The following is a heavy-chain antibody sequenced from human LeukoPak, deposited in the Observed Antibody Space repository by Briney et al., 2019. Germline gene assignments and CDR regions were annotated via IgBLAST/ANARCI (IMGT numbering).Heavy chain of an antibody. D-gene: IGHD3-10*01. CDR2: INPNSGGT. CDR3: ARDPLYYYGSGSRAAFDI. J-gene: IGHJ3*02. Sequence: ASVRVSCKASGYTFTGYYMHWVRQAPGQGREWMGWINPNSGGTNYAQKFQGRVTMTRDTSISAAYMEQSRLRSDDTAVYYCARDPLYYYGSGSRAAFDIWGQGTMVTVSS. V-gene: IGHV1-2*02. CDR1: GYTFTGYY.